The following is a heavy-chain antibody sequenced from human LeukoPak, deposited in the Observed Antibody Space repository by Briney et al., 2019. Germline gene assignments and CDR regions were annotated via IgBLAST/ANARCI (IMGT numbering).Heavy chain of an antibody. D-gene: IGHD3-22*01. CDR3: AKDLYDSSGFRYDY. CDR1: GFTFSNYA. Sequence: GGSLRLSCAASGFTFSNYAMSWVRQAPGKGLEWVAAMSESGSSTWYADSVKGRLTISRDNSKNTLFLQMNSLRAEDTAVYYCAKDLYDSSGFRYDYWGQGTLVTVSS. J-gene: IGHJ4*02. V-gene: IGHV3-23*01. CDR2: MSESGSST.